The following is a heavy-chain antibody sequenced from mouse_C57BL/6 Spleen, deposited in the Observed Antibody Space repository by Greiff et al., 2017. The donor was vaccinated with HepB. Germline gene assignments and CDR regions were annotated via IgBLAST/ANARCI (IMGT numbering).Heavy chain of an antibody. V-gene: IGHV14-4*01. J-gene: IGHJ3*01. CDR1: GFNIKDDY. Sequence: VHVKQSGAELVRPGASVKLSCTASGFNIKDDYMHWVKQRPEQGLEWIGWIDPENGDTEYASKFQGKATITADTSSNTAYLQLSSLTSEDTAVYYCTRLRSLAYGGQGTLVTVSA. D-gene: IGHD1-1*01. CDR3: TRLRSLAY. CDR2: IDPENGDT.